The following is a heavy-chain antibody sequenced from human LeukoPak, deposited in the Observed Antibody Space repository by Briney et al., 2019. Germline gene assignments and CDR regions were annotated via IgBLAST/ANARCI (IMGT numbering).Heavy chain of an antibody. D-gene: IGHD4-17*01. Sequence: SETLSLTCTVSGGSISSYYWSWIRQPAGKGLEWIGRIYTSGSTNYNPSLKSRVTMSVDTSKNQFSLKLSSVTAADTAVYYCARADYGDYEGPSASGPDYNWFDPWGQGTLVTVSS. CDR1: GGSISSYY. J-gene: IGHJ5*02. CDR2: IYTSGST. V-gene: IGHV4-4*07. CDR3: ARADYGDYEGPSASGPDYNWFDP.